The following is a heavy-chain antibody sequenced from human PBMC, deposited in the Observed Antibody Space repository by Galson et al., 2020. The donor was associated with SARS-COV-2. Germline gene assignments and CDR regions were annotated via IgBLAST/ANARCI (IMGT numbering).Heavy chain of an antibody. V-gene: IGHV3-66*01. CDR1: GFTVSSNY. CDR2: IYSGGST. D-gene: IGHD2-2*02. Sequence: GGSLRLSCAASGFTVSSNYMSWVRQAPGKGLEWVSVIYSGGSTYYADSVKGRFTISRDNSKNTLYLQMNSLRAEDTAVYYCARDHSYCSSTSCYNHFLYYGMDVWGQGTTVTVSS. CDR3: ARDHSYCSSTSCYNHFLYYGMDV. J-gene: IGHJ6*02.